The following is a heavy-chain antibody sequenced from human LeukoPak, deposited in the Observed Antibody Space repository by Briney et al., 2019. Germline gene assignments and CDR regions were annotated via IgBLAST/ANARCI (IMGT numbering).Heavy chain of an antibody. CDR2: IYPGDSNT. Sequence: GESLKISCKGSGYSFATSWIGWVRQMPGKGLEWMGIIYPGDSNTRYSPSFQGQVTISADKSISTAYLQWSSLKASDTAMYYCARRTHNWGFDAFDIWGQGTMVTVSS. CDR3: ARRTHNWGFDAFDI. J-gene: IGHJ3*02. CDR1: GYSFATSW. D-gene: IGHD7-27*01. V-gene: IGHV5-51*01.